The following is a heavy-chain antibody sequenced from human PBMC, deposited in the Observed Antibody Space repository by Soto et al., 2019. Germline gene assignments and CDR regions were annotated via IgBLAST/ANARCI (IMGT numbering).Heavy chain of an antibody. V-gene: IGHV3-53*01. D-gene: IGHD6-19*01. CDR1: GFNVSNNY. CDR2: IYSGGGA. CDR3: ASVVAGIHY. Sequence: GGSLRLSCAASGFNVSNNYMSWVRQAPGKGLEWVSLIYSGGGAYYADSVQGRFTISRDNSKNTLYFQMNSLRADDTAVYYCASVVAGIHYWGQGTLVTVSS. J-gene: IGHJ4*02.